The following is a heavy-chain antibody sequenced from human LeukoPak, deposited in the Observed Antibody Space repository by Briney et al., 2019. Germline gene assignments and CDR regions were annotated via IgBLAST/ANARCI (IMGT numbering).Heavy chain of an antibody. D-gene: IGHD4-17*01. J-gene: IGHJ2*01. CDR2: ISAYNGNT. V-gene: IGHV1-18*01. CDR3: ARGMSTVSYWYFDL. CDR1: GYTLTELS. Sequence: ASVKVSCKVSGYTLTELSMHWVRQAPGQGLEWMGWISAYNGNTNYAQKLQGRVTMTTDTSTSTAYMELRSLRSDDTAMYYCARGMSTVSYWYFDLWGRGTLVTVSS.